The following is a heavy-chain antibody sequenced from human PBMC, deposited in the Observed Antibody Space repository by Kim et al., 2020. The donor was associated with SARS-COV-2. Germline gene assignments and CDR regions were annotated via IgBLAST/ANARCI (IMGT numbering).Heavy chain of an antibody. CDR3: ARHEEYSSSSGGMDV. CDR2: IDPSDSYT. Sequence: GESLKISCKGSGYSFTSYWISWVRQMPGKGLEWMGRIDPSDSYTNYSPSFQGHVTISADKSISTAYLQWSSLKASDTAMYYCARHEEYSSSSGGMDVWGQGTTVTVSS. V-gene: IGHV5-10-1*01. D-gene: IGHD6-6*01. J-gene: IGHJ6*02. CDR1: GYSFTSYW.